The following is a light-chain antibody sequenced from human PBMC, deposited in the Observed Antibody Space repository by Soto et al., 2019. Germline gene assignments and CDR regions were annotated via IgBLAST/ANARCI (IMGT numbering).Light chain of an antibody. Sequence: EIVLTQSPGTLSLSPGESATLSCRVSQGISSNFLAWYQQKPGQAPRLLIHGASRRATGIPDRFSGSGSGTDFPLTISRRESKVFAVYFCQKKGGSPGTFAPGTKGKIK. J-gene: IGKJ1*01. CDR1: QGISSNF. CDR3: QKKGGSPGT. CDR2: GAS. V-gene: IGKV3-20*01.